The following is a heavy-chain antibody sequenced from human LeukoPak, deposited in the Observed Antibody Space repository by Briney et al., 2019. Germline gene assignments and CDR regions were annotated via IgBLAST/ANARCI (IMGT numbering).Heavy chain of an antibody. Sequence: GESLKISCKGSGYSFTSYWIGWVRQMPGKGLEWMGIIYPGDSDTRYSPSFQGQVTISAAKSISTAYLQWSSLKASDTAMYYCARQAYVGITIFGVVITPPYYYYMDVWGKGTTVTVSS. CDR2: IYPGDSDT. V-gene: IGHV5-51*01. J-gene: IGHJ6*03. CDR3: ARQAYVGITIFGVVITPPYYYYMDV. CDR1: GYSFTSYW. D-gene: IGHD3-3*01.